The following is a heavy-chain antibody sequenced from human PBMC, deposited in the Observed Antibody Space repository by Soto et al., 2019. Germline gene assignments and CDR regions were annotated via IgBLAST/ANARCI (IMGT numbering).Heavy chain of an antibody. CDR3: ARQFTGDGWYLGNYYGMDV. CDR1: GYSFTSYW. CDR2: IYPGDSDT. Sequence: LKISCKGSGYSFTSYWIGWVRQMPGKGLEWMGIIYPGDSDTRYSPSFQGQVTISADKSISTAYLQWSSLKASDTAMYYCARQFTGDGWYLGNYYGMDVCGQGTTVTVSS. V-gene: IGHV5-51*01. J-gene: IGHJ6*02. D-gene: IGHD6-19*01.